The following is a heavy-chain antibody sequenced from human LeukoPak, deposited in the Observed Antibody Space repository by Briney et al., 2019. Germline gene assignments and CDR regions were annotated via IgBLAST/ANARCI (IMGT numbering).Heavy chain of an antibody. D-gene: IGHD2-15*01. CDR2: IIPILGIA. J-gene: IGHJ6*02. CDR3: AKDVQSTPYYHYGMDV. CDR1: GGTFSSYA. Sequence: SVTVSCKASGGTFSSYAISWVRQAPGQGLEWMGRIIPILGIANYAQKFQGRVTITADKSTSTACMELSSLRAEDTAVYYCAKDVQSTPYYHYGMDVWGQGTTVTVSS. V-gene: IGHV1-69*04.